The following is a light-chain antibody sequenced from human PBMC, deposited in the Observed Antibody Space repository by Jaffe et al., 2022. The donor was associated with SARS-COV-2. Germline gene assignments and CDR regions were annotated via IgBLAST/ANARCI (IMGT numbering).Light chain of an antibody. V-gene: IGKV1-33*01. J-gene: IGKJ2*01. CDR2: DAS. CDR1: QDISNY. Sequence: DIQMTQSPSSLSASVGDRVTITCQASQDISNYLNWYQQKPGKAPKLLIYDASNLETGVPSRFSGSGSGTDFTFTISSLQPEDIATYYCQQYDNLRPVYTFGQGTKLEIK. CDR3: QQYDNLRPVYT.